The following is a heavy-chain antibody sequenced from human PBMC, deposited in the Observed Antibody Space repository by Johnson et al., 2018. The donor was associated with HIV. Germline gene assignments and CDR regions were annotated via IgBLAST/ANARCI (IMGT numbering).Heavy chain of an antibody. Sequence: QVQLVESGGGLVKPGGSLRFSCVASGFTFSDDYMNWIRQAPGKGLEWVSYISSSGSTIYYADSVKGRFTISGDSSKNTVFLQMNSLRVEDTAVYFCARVGISDYDLAAFDIWGQGTMVTVSS. CDR3: ARVGISDYDLAAFDI. D-gene: IGHD3-3*01. CDR2: ISSSGSTI. J-gene: IGHJ3*02. CDR1: GFTFSDDY. V-gene: IGHV3-11*04.